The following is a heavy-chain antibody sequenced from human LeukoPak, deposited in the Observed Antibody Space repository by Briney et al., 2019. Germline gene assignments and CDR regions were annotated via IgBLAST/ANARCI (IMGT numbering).Heavy chain of an antibody. CDR3: ARHFGTGTPFDF. CDR2: TGASDT. D-gene: IGHD3/OR15-3a*01. Sequence: GESLKISCQGSEYRFSNYWIAWVRQVPGKGLEWMGVTGASDTRYSPSFEGQVTMAVDKSINTAYLQWSSLKASDTAIYYCARHFGTGTPFDFWGQGTLVTVSS. J-gene: IGHJ4*02. CDR1: EYRFSNYW. V-gene: IGHV5-51*01.